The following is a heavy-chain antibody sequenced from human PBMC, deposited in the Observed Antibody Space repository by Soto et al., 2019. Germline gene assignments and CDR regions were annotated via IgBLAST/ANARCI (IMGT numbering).Heavy chain of an antibody. CDR1: GFTFSSYG. V-gene: IGHV3-33*01. J-gene: IGHJ3*02. CDR3: ARDRNVWFGELDAFDI. CDR2: IWYDGSNK. Sequence: GGSLRLSCAASGFTFSSYGMHWVRQAPGKGLEWVAVIWYDGSNKYYADSVKGRFTISRDNSKNTLYLQMNSLRAEDTAVYYCARDRNVWFGELDAFDIWGQGTMVTVSS. D-gene: IGHD3-10*01.